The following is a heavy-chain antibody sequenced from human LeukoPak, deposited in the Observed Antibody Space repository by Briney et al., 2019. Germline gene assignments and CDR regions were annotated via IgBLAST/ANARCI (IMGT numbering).Heavy chain of an antibody. J-gene: IGHJ5*02. V-gene: IGHV7-4-1*02. CDR1: GYTFTSYG. CDR2: INTNTGNP. D-gene: IGHD6-19*01. CDR3: AREESSGWEYNWFDP. Sequence: GASVKVSCKASGYTFTSYGISWVRQAPGQGLEWMGWINTNTGNPTYAQGFTGRFVFSLDTSVSTAYLQISSLKAEDTAVYYCAREESSGWEYNWFDPWGQGTLVTVSS.